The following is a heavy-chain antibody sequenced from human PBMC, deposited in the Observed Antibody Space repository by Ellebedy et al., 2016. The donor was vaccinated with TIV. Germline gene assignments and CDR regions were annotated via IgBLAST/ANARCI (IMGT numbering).Heavy chain of an antibody. CDR1: GYAFTHYG. CDR3: ARSCDAWGIDF. V-gene: IGHV1-3*01. D-gene: IGHD3-16*01. J-gene: IGHJ4*02. CDR2: INGGDGYP. Sequence: AASVKVSCKASGYAFTHYGLHWVRQAPGQGLDWMAWINGGDGYPKYSWKFQGRVSFTRDTSATTAYMELSSLTSEDTAVYYCARSCDAWGIDFWGQGTLVTVSS.